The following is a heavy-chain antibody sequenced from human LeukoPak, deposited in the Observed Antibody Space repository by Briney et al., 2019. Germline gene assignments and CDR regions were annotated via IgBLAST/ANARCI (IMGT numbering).Heavy chain of an antibody. Sequence: ASVKVSCKASGYTFTSYATNWVRQAPGQGLEWMGWINTNTGNPTYAQGFTGRFVFSLDTSVSTAYPEISSLKAEDTAVYYCARAGGGYGDYLPINWFDPWGQGTLVTVSS. J-gene: IGHJ5*02. V-gene: IGHV7-4-1*02. CDR3: ARAGGGYGDYLPINWFDP. CDR1: GYTFTSYA. CDR2: INTNTGNP. D-gene: IGHD4-17*01.